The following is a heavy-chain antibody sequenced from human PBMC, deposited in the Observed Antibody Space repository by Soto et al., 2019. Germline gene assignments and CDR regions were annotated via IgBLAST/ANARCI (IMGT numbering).Heavy chain of an antibody. CDR3: ATGGRVYSYAPRFDFEY. Sequence: QVQLVQSGAEVEKPGSSVKVTCKASGAIFSSNAISWVRQAPGQGLEWMGGILPIFGRTNYAQKFQGRVTITADEPTMTAYKELSSLKSEDTSVYYCATGGRVYSYAPRFDFEYWGQGTLVTVSS. CDR2: ILPIFGRT. J-gene: IGHJ4*02. V-gene: IGHV1-69*01. CDR1: GAIFSSNA. D-gene: IGHD5-18*01.